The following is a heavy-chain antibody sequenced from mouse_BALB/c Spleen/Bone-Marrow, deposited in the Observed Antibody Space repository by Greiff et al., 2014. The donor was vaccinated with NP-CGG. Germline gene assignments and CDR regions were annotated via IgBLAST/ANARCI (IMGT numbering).Heavy chain of an antibody. CDR1: GYTFTDYY. V-gene: IGHV1-26*01. D-gene: IGHD2-14*01. CDR3: AMGVRLDWYFDV. CDR2: INPINGDT. Sequence: EVQLQQSGPELVKPGASVKTSCKASGYTFTDYYMKWVKQSHGESLEWIGDINPINGDTFYNQKLKGKATLTVDKSSSTAYMQLDSLTSEDSAVYYCAMGVRLDWYFDVWGAGTTVTVSS. J-gene: IGHJ1*01.